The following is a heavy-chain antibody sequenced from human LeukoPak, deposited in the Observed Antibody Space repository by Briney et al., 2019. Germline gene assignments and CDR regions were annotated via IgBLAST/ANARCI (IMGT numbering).Heavy chain of an antibody. CDR1: GASINGYY. J-gene: IGHJ4*02. V-gene: IGHV4-59*01. D-gene: IGHD5-24*01. CDR3: ACYKIVERNFDF. Sequence: SETLSLTCTVSGASINGYYWSWIRQPPGKGLELIGNVHYSLSSNYSPSLESRVTISMDPSQRQFSLKLTSVTAADTAVYYCACYKIVERNFDFWGQGMLVTVSS. CDR2: VHYSLSS.